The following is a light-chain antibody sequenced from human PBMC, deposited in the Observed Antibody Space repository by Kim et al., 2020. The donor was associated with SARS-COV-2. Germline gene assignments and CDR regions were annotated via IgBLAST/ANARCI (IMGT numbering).Light chain of an antibody. CDR3: SSYAGRNNYV. J-gene: IGLJ1*01. V-gene: IGLV2-8*01. Sequence: LTQPPSASGSPGQSVTISCTGTSSDVGGYKFVSWYQQHPGKAPKLIIYEVSKRPSGVPDRFSGSKSGNTASLTVSGLQAEDEADYYCSSYAGRNNYVFGTGTKVTVL. CDR2: EVS. CDR1: SSDVGGYKF.